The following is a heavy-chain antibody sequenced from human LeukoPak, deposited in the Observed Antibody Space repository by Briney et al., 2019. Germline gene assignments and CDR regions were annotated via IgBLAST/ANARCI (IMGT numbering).Heavy chain of an antibody. CDR1: GVSISSYY. V-gene: IGHV4-4*07. J-gene: IGHJ4*02. CDR3: AGSEGGTISIVVVPAAPFDY. D-gene: IGHD2-2*01. Sequence: SETLSLTCTVSGVSISSYYWSWIRQPAGQGLEWVGRIYTSGSTNYNPSLKSRVTMSVDTSKNQFSLKLSSVTAADTAVYYCAGSEGGTISIVVVPAAPFDYWGQGTLVTVSS. CDR2: IYTSGST.